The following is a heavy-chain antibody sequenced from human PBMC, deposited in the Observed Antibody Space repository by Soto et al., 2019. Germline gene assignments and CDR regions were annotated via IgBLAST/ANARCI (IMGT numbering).Heavy chain of an antibody. D-gene: IGHD3-9*01. CDR1: GYTFSTYG. CDR3: ARNLKGAEGFDP. CDR2: IGADNGDT. V-gene: IGHV1-18*01. Sequence: QVQLVQSGAEVKKPGASVKVSCKASGYTFSTYGFSWVRQAPGQGLEWMGWIGADNGDTNYAQNFQGRVTMTTDTSTTTSYMELMSLSSDYTAVHFSARNLKGAEGFDPSGQGTLVTVSS. J-gene: IGHJ5*02.